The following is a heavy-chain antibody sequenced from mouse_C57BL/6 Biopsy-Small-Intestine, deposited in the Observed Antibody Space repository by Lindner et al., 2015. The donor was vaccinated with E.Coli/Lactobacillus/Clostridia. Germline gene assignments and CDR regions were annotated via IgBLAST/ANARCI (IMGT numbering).Heavy chain of an antibody. V-gene: IGHV1-7*01. CDR1: GYIFISHG. CDR2: VSAYNGNT. Sequence: SVKVSCKTSGYIFISHGISWVRQAPGQGLEWMGWVSAYNGNTSYAQKFQDRVTMSTDTYTSTAYMELRSLTSDDTATYYCARKRGGWYGVYDYFYYGMEVWGQGTTVTVSS. CDR3: ARKRGGWYGVYDYFYYGMEV. J-gene: IGHJ1*01. D-gene: IGHD1-1*01.